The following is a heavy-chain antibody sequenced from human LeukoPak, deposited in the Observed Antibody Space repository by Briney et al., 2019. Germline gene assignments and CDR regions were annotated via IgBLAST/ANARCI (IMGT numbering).Heavy chain of an antibody. CDR2: IYYSGST. V-gene: IGHV4-39*07. CDR1: GGSISSSSYY. Sequence: SETLSLTCTVSGGSISSSSYYWGWIRQPPGKGLEWIGSIYYSGSTNYNPSLKSRVTISVDTSKNQFSLKLSSVTAADTAVYYCAKSYYYASGLDYWGQGTLVTVSS. CDR3: AKSYYYASGLDY. J-gene: IGHJ4*02. D-gene: IGHD3-10*01.